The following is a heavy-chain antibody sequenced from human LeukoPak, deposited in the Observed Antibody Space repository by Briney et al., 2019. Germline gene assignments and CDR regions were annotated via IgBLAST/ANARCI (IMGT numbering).Heavy chain of an antibody. V-gene: IGHV3-23*01. CDR1: GLTFSSYA. J-gene: IGHJ6*02. D-gene: IGHD6-6*01. CDR3: AKDGAARLRYYYGMDV. Sequence: QTGGSLRLSCAASGLTFSSYAMSWVRQAPGKGLEWVSAISGSGGSTYYADSVKGRFTISRDNSKNTLYLQMNSLRAEDTAVYYCAKDGAARLRYYYGMDVWGQGTTVTVSS. CDR2: ISGSGGST.